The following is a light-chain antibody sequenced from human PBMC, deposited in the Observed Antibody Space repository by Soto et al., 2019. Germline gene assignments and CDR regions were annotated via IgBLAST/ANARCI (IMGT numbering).Light chain of an antibody. Sequence: DIVMTQSPDSLAVSLGGRATINCKSSQSVLYSSNNKNYLAWYQQKPGQPPKLLIYWASTRESGVPDRFSGSGSGTDFTLTISDLQAEDVAVYYCQQYYSTPETFGQGTKVEIK. J-gene: IGKJ1*01. CDR3: QQYYSTPET. CDR1: QSVLYSSNNKNY. CDR2: WAS. V-gene: IGKV4-1*01.